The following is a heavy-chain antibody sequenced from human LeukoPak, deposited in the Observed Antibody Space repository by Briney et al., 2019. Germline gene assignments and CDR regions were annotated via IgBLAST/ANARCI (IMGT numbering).Heavy chain of an antibody. J-gene: IGHJ6*03. D-gene: IGHD3-16*01. CDR3: AKGFDYYIDV. Sequence: GGSLRLSCGASGFIFSNYGMHWVRQAPGKGLEWVAFVRYDGSDKYYAESVKGRFTISKDNSKNTLSLQMNSLRAEDTAVYYCAKGFDYYIDVWGKGTTVTVSS. CDR1: GFIFSNYG. CDR2: VRYDGSDK. V-gene: IGHV3-30*02.